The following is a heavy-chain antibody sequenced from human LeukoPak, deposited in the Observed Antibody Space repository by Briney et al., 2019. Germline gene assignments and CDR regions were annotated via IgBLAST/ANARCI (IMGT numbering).Heavy chain of an antibody. CDR3: ACNLAATGPCGP. J-gene: IGHJ5*02. CDR2: ISGSGGST. CDR1: GFTFSSYA. D-gene: IGHD6-13*01. Sequence: PGGSLRLSCAVPGFTFSSYAMSWVRQAPGKGLEWVSAISGSGGSTYYADSVKGQFTISRDNSKSTLYLQMNSLRAEDTALYYCACNLAATGPCGPWGQGTLVTVSS. V-gene: IGHV3-23*01.